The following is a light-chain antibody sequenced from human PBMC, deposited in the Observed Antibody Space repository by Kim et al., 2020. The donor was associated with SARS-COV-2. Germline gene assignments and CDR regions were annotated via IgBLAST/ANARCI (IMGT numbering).Light chain of an antibody. CDR1: NSDIGVYNY. CDR2: DVT. Sequence: QSALTQPASVSGSPGQAITISCTGTNSDIGVYNYVSWYQQHPGKAPTLMIYDVTKRPSGISTRFSGSKSGNMASLTISGLQAEDEADYYCTSFTTSNTYVFGLGTKVTVL. CDR3: TSFTTSNTYV. V-gene: IGLV2-14*03. J-gene: IGLJ1*01.